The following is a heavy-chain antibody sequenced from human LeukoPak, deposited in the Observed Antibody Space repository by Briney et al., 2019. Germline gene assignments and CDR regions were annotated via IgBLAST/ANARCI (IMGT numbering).Heavy chain of an antibody. CDR1: GFSFEEYA. CDR3: AKGSGTYQGPFDH. V-gene: IGHV3-9*01. D-gene: IGHD1-1*01. Sequence: QPGGSLRLSCIASGFSFEEYAMQWVRQVPGKGLQWVSGISSNGESTGYADSVKGRFTISRDNAKNSLYLQMNILRTEDKALYYCAKGSGTYQGPFDHWGQGILVTVSS. J-gene: IGHJ4*02. CDR2: ISSNGEST.